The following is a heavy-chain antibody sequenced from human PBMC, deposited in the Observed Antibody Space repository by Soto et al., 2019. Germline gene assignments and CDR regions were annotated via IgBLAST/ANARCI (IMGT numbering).Heavy chain of an antibody. D-gene: IGHD6-6*01. Sequence: SGPTLVNPTQTLTLTCSFSGFSLSTSGVGVGWIRQPPGKALEWLALIYWNDDKRYSPSLKSRLTITKDTSKNQVVLTVTNMDPVDTATYYCARRSLIVRGDYFEHWGRGTLVTVSS. CDR1: GFSLSTSGVG. CDR3: ARRSLIVRGDYFEH. V-gene: IGHV2-5*01. CDR2: IYWNDDK. J-gene: IGHJ4*02.